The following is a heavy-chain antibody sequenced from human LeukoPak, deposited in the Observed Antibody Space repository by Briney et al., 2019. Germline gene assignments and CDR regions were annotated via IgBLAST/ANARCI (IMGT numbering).Heavy chain of an antibody. CDR2: TYYRSTWSN. V-gene: IGHV6-1*01. CDR3: ARTDATAEIYYFDY. D-gene: IGHD4-17*01. CDR1: GDCVSSNSAA. Sequence: SQTLSLTCAISGDCVSSNSAAWKWVRQSRSRGLEWLGLTYYRSTWSNDYAVCVNTRITIKPPTSKNPFTLQLCYLTPEDTAVYYCARTDATAEIYYFDYGGQGTLVTVSS. J-gene: IGHJ4*02.